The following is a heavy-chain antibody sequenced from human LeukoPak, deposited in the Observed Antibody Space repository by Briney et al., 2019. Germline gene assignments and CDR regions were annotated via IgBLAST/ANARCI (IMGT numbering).Heavy chain of an antibody. CDR2: INPNSGGT. Sequence: ASVKVSCKASGYTFTGYYMHWVRQAPGQGLEWMGWINPNSGGTNYAQKFQGRVTMTRDTSISTAYMELSRLRSDDTAVYYCARDRRYCSGGSCNYYYYMDVWGKGTTVTISS. CDR3: ARDRRYCSGGSCNYYYYMDV. J-gene: IGHJ6*03. V-gene: IGHV1-2*02. CDR1: GYTFTGYY. D-gene: IGHD2-15*01.